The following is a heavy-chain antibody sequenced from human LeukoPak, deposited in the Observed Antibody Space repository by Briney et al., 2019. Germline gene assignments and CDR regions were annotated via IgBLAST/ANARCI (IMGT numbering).Heavy chain of an antibody. V-gene: IGHV3-30*03. CDR1: GFTFSSYG. CDR3: AREIQYYDFWRQYDY. CDR2: ISYDGSNK. D-gene: IGHD3-3*01. Sequence: GRSLRLSCAASGFTFSSYGMHWVRQAPGKGLEWVAVISYDGSNKYYADSVKGRFTISRDNSKNTLYLQMNSLRAEDTAVYYCAREIQYYDFWRQYDYWGQGTLVTVSS. J-gene: IGHJ4*02.